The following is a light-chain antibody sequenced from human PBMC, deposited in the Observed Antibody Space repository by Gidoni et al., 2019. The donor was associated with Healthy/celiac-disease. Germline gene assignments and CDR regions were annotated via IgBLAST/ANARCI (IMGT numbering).Light chain of an antibody. Sequence: IQLTQSPSSLSASVGDRVTITCRASQGISSYFAWYQQKPGKAPKLMIYAASTLQSGVPSRFSGSGSGTDFTMTISSLQAEDFATYYCQQLNSYPPWTFGQGTKVEIK. J-gene: IGKJ1*01. CDR3: QQLNSYPPWT. V-gene: IGKV1-9*01. CDR1: QGISSY. CDR2: AAS.